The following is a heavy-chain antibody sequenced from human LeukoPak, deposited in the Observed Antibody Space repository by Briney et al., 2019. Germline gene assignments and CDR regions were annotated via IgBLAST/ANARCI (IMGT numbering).Heavy chain of an antibody. V-gene: IGHV1-18*01. CDR2: ISAYNGNT. D-gene: IGHD5-24*01. CDR1: GYTFINND. Sequence: GASVKVSCKASGYTFINNDINWVRQAPGQGLEWMGWISAYNGNTNYAQKLQGRVTMTTDTSTSTAYMELRSLRSDDTAVYYCARQEIWYFDYWGQGTLVTVSS. CDR3: ARQEIWYFDY. J-gene: IGHJ4*02.